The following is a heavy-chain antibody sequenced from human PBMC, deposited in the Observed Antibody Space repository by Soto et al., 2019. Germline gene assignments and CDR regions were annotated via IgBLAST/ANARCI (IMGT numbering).Heavy chain of an antibody. V-gene: IGHV1-69*13. Sequence: SVKVSCKASGGTFSSYAISWVRQAPGQGLEWMGGIIPIFGTANYAQKFQGRVTITADESTSTAYMELSSLRSEDTAVYYCARVTTFTNDGYYYYGMDVWGQGTTVTVSS. J-gene: IGHJ6*02. CDR3: ARVTTFTNDGYYYYGMDV. D-gene: IGHD1-1*01. CDR1: GGTFSSYA. CDR2: IIPIFGTA.